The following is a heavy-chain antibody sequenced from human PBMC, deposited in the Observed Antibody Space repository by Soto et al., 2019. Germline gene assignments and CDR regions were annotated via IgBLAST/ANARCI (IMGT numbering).Heavy chain of an antibody. V-gene: IGHV1-2*04. CDR1: GYSFTGYS. J-gene: IGHJ4*02. D-gene: IGHD4-17*01. Sequence: ASVKVSCKASGYSFTGYSMHWVRQAPGQGLEWMGWINPNNGATNYAQKFQDWVTMIRDTSTSTAYMELSNLRSEDTAVYYCAAVPEDYGDYGLLDYWGQGTLVTVSS. CDR3: AAVPEDYGDYGLLDY. CDR2: INPNNGAT.